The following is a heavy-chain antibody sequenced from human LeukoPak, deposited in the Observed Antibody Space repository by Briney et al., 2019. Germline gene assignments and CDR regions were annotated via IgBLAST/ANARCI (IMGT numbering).Heavy chain of an antibody. CDR3: ATENNYIWGSFED. CDR2: ISSSLNYI. CDR1: GFTFSDYG. J-gene: IGHJ4*02. Sequence: GGSLRLSCVASGFTFSDYGMNWVRQAPGRGLESVSSISSSLNYIYYADSVKGRFTISRDNAKHSLYLQMNSLRAEDTAVYYCATENNYIWGSFEDWGQGTLVIVSS. D-gene: IGHD3-16*01. V-gene: IGHV3-21*01.